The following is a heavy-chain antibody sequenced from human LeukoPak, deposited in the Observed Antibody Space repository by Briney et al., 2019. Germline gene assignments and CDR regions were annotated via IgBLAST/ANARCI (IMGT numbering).Heavy chain of an antibody. J-gene: IGHJ4*02. Sequence: GGSLRLSCAASGLTVSSNYMSWVRQAPGKGLEWVSLIYSGGSTYFADSVKGRFTISRDNSKNTLYLQMNSLRAEDTAVYYCARSGGSGSYYAYFDFWGQGTLVSV. CDR1: GLTVSSNY. CDR2: IYSGGST. D-gene: IGHD3-10*01. V-gene: IGHV3-66*01. CDR3: ARSGGSGSYYAYFDF.